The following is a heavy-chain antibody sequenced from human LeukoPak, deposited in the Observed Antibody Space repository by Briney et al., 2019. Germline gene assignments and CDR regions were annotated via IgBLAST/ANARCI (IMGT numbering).Heavy chain of an antibody. D-gene: IGHD2-15*01. V-gene: IGHV3-73*01. J-gene: IGHJ1*01. CDR2: IRSKANSYAT. CDR1: GFTFSGSA. CDR3: TRPEDYSEDFQH. Sequence: GGSLKLSCAASGFTFSGSAMHWVRQASGKGLEWVGRIRSKANSYATAYAASVKGRFAISRDDSKNTAYLQMNSPKTEDTAVYYCTRPEDYSEDFQHWGQGTLVTVSS.